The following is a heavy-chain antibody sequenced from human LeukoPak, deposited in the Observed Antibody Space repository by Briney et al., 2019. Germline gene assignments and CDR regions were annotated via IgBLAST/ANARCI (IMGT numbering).Heavy chain of an antibody. Sequence: GGSLRRSCAASGFTVSSNYMSWVRQAPGKGLEWVSVIYSGGSTYYADSVKGRFTISRDNSKNTLYLQMNSLRAEDTAVYYCARVGGYSYGASFVDYWGQGTLVTVSS. CDR2: IYSGGST. D-gene: IGHD5-18*01. CDR1: GFTVSSNY. J-gene: IGHJ4*02. CDR3: ARVGGYSYGASFVDY. V-gene: IGHV3-66*02.